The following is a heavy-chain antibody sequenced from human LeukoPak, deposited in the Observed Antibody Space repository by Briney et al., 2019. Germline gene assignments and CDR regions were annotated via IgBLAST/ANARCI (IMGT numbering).Heavy chain of an antibody. Sequence: GESLKISCKGSGYSFTSYWIGWVRQMPGKGLEWMGIIYPGDSDTRYSPSFQGQVTISADKSISTAYLQWSSLKASDTAMYYCARHKGYYDILTGSPQAGSFDYWGQGTLVTVSS. D-gene: IGHD3-9*01. J-gene: IGHJ4*02. V-gene: IGHV5-51*01. CDR3: ARHKGYYDILTGSPQAGSFDY. CDR1: GYSFTSYW. CDR2: IYPGDSDT.